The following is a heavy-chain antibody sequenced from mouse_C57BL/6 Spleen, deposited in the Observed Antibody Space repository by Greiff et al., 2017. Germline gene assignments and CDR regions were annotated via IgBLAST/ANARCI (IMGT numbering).Heavy chain of an antibody. J-gene: IGHJ3*01. CDR2: ISYDGSN. CDR3: ARGRDWDGIAY. V-gene: IGHV3-6*01. CDR1: GYSITSGYY. D-gene: IGHD4-1*01. Sequence: EVKLVESGPGLVKPSQSLSLTCSVTGYSITSGYYWNWIRQFPGNKLEWMGYISYDGSNNYNPSLKNRISITRDTSKNQFFLKLNSVTTEDTATYYCARGRDWDGIAYWGQGTLVTVSA.